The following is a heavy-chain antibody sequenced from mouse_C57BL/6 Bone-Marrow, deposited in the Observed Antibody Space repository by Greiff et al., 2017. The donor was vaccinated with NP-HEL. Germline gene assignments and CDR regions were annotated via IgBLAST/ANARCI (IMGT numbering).Heavy chain of an antibody. Sequence: VQLQQSGPELVKPGASVKISCKASGYAFSSSWMNWVKQRPGKGLEWIGRIYPGDGDTNYNGKFKGKAKLTADKSSSTAYMQLSSLTSEDSAVYFCAQIYYGNLYYFDYWGQGTTLTVSS. V-gene: IGHV1-82*01. CDR3: AQIYYGNLYYFDY. D-gene: IGHD2-1*01. CDR1: GYAFSSSW. J-gene: IGHJ2*01. CDR2: IYPGDGDT.